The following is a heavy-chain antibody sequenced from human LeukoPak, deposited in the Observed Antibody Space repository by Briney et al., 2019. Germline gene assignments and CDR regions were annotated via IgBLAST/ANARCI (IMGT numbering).Heavy chain of an antibody. CDR2: FYYTGDT. D-gene: IGHD2-15*01. Sequence: SETLSFTCSVSGGSISSSTYSWGWMRQPPGKGVERIWSFYYTGDTCYCPSLKSRVTIPVDTSKNQFSLNLTSLTDADTAVYYCARLLPYCSDGICYFWEYGDSWRQGTLVTVSS. CDR1: GGSISSSTYS. J-gene: IGHJ4*02. V-gene: IGHV4-39*01. CDR3: ARLLPYCSDGICYFWEYGDS.